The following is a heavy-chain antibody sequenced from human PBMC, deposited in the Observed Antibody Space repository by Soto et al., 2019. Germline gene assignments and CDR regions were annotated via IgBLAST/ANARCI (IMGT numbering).Heavy chain of an antibody. CDR2: IGNAGDT. D-gene: IGHD1-1*01. Sequence: GSLRLSCAATGFTFSTYDMHWVRQVTGKGLEWVSAIGNAGDTYYPGSVKGRFSISRENAKNSLYLQLNGLRAEDTAVYFCARGGRAPTTYYYSAMDVWGQGTTVTVSS. CDR1: GFTFSTYD. J-gene: IGHJ6*02. CDR3: ARGGRAPTTYYYSAMDV. V-gene: IGHV3-13*01.